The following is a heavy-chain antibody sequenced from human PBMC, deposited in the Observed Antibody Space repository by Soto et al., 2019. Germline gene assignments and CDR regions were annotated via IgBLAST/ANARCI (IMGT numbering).Heavy chain of an antibody. Sequence: EVQLVESGGSLVQPGGSLRLSCAASGFTVSSKCMSWVRQAPGQGLESLSVIDSDGTTYYADSVKGRFTISSHNSKHALYLQMDSLRAEDTAVYYCAGVRSGGWGQGTMVTVSS. J-gene: IGHJ3*01. D-gene: IGHD3-10*01. CDR3: AGVRSGG. V-gene: IGHV3-53*04. CDR2: IDSDGTT. CDR1: GFTVSSKC.